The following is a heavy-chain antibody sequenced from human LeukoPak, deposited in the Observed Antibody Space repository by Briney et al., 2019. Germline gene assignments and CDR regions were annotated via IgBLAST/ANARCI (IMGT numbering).Heavy chain of an antibody. CDR3: ARDWGVAVAGTGY. Sequence: GGSLRLSCAASGFTFSSYWMCWVRQAPGKGLEWVANIKQDGSEKYYVDSVKGRFTISRDNAKNSLYLQMNSLRAEDTAGYYCARDWGVAVAGTGYWGQGTLVTVSS. J-gene: IGHJ4*02. CDR1: GFTFSSYW. V-gene: IGHV3-7*01. D-gene: IGHD6-19*01. CDR2: IKQDGSEK.